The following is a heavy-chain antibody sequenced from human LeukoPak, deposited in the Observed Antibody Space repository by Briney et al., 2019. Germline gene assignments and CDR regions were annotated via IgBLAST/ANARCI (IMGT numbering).Heavy chain of an antibody. V-gene: IGHV3-21*01. CDR2: ISSSSSYI. Sequence: GGSLRLSCAASGFTFDDYGMSWVRQAPGKGLEWVSSISSSSSYIYYADSVKGRFTISRDNAKNSLYLQMNSLRAEDTAVYYCARDSVPGSGYYYRWFDPWGQGTLVTVSS. J-gene: IGHJ5*02. CDR1: GFTFDDYG. CDR3: ARDSVPGSGYYYRWFDP. D-gene: IGHD3-22*01.